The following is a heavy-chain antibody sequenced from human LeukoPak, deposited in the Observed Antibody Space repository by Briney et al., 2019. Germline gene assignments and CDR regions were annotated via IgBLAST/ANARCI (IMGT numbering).Heavy chain of an antibody. Sequence: PGGSLRLSCAASGFTFSSYAMSWVRQAPGEGLEWVSGINWNGGSTGYADSVKGRFTISRDNAKNSLYLQMNSLRAEDTALYYCARGGYYYDSSGYSIPFDYWGQGTLVTVSS. CDR2: INWNGGST. D-gene: IGHD3-22*01. CDR1: GFTFSSYA. J-gene: IGHJ4*02. V-gene: IGHV3-20*04. CDR3: ARGGYYYDSSGYSIPFDY.